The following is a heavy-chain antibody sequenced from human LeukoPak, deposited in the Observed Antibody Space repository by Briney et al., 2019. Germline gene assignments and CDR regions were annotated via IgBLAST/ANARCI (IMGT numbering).Heavy chain of an antibody. CDR2: ISSKYVT. D-gene: IGHD3-16*01. CDR1: GFIVSRNY. CDR3: YGIHLGDAFDL. V-gene: IGHV3-53*01. J-gene: IGHJ3*01. Sequence: PGGSLRLSCAASGFIVSRNYMSWVRQAPGKKLEWVSVISSKYVTYYADSVKGRFIISRDNSKNTMYLQMNGLRAEDTAIYYCYGIHLGDAFDLWGQGTMVTVSS.